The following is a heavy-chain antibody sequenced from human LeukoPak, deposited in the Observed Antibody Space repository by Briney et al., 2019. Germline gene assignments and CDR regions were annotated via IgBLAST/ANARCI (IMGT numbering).Heavy chain of an antibody. CDR2: IDYSGST. D-gene: IGHD1-26*01. V-gene: IGHV4-59*01. CDR3: ARDRRRDRLHAFDI. Sequence: SETLSLTCTVSGGTISRYYRSWIRQPPGKGLEWIAYIDYSGSTNYNPSLKSRLTISLDASKNQFSLKLSSVTAADTAVYYCARDRRRDRLHAFDIWGQGTMVTVSS. CDR1: GGTISRYY. J-gene: IGHJ3*02.